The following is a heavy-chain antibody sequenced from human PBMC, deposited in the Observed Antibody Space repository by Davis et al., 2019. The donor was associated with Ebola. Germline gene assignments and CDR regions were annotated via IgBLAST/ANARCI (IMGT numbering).Heavy chain of an antibody. V-gene: IGHV3-7*01. Sequence: PGGSLRLSCAASGFACSSYWMSWVPQAPGKGLEWVANIKQDGSEKYYVDSVKGRFTISRDNAKNSLYLQMNSLRAEDTAVYYCARESNRLEWLSSADFDYWGQGTLVTVSS. D-gene: IGHD3-3*01. CDR2: IKQDGSEK. CDR3: ARESNRLEWLSSADFDY. J-gene: IGHJ4*02. CDR1: GFACSSYW.